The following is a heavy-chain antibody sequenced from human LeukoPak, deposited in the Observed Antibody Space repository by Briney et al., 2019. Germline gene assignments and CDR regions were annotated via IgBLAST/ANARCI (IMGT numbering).Heavy chain of an antibody. D-gene: IGHD3-3*02. J-gene: IGHJ5*02. CDR1: GASISSYY. CDR3: ARTSIFGVVRFDP. Sequence: SETLSLTCTVSGASISSYYWSWIRQPPGKGLEWIGHTHYSGATNYNPSLKSRLTISVDTSKNHFSLELSSVTAADTAVYYCARTSIFGVVRFDPWGQGTLVTVSS. CDR2: THYSGAT. V-gene: IGHV4-59*08.